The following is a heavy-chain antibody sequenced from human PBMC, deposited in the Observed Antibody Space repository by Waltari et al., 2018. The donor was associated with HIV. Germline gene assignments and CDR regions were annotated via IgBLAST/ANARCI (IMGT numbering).Heavy chain of an antibody. CDR1: GFTFSSYW. CDR2: LKQGGSEK. D-gene: IGHD2-2*01. CDR3: ARDLGPQLGMDV. Sequence: EVQLVESGGGLVQPGGSLSLSCAASGFTFSSYWMSWVRQAPGKGLEWVANLKQGGSEKFYVDSVKGRFTISRDNAKNSLYLQMNSLRAEDTAVYYCARDLGPQLGMDVWGQGTTVTVSS. J-gene: IGHJ6*02. V-gene: IGHV3-7*01.